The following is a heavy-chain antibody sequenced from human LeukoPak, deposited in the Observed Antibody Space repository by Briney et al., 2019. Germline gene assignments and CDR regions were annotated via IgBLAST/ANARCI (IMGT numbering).Heavy chain of an antibody. CDR2: ISSSGSTI. CDR1: GFTFSDYY. J-gene: IGHJ3*02. CDR3: ARGFEELLWEWDAFDI. V-gene: IGHV3-11*04. Sequence: GGSLRLSCAASGFTFSDYYMSWIRQAPGKGLEWVSYISSSGSTIYYADSVKGRFTISRDNAKNSLYLQMNSLRAEDTAVYYCARGFEELLWEWDAFDIWGQGTMVTVSS. D-gene: IGHD1-26*01.